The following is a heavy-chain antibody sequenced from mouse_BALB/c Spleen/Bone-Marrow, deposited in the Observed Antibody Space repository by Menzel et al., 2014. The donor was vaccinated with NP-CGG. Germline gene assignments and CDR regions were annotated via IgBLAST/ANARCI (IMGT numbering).Heavy chain of an antibody. CDR3: ARDLGRYFDV. V-gene: IGHV2-9*02. CDR1: GFSLTSYG. D-gene: IGHD4-1*01. J-gene: IGHJ1*01. Sequence: VKLVESGPGLVAPSQRLSITCTVSGFSLTSYGVHWVRQPPGKGLEWLGVIWAGGSTNYNSALMSRLSISKDNSKSQVFLKMNSLQTDDTAMYYCARDLGRYFDVWGAGTTVTVSS. CDR2: IWAGGST.